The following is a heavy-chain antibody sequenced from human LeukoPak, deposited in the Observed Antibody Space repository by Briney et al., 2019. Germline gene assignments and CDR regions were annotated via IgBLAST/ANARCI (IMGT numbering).Heavy chain of an antibody. V-gene: IGHV3-64*01. Sequence: GGSLRLSCAASGFTFTSYAMHWVRQAPGKGLEYVSAISSNGGSTNYANSVKGRFTISRDNSKNTLYLQLGSLRSEDMAVHYCARVGQAVAGLDYWGQGTLVTVSS. D-gene: IGHD6-19*01. J-gene: IGHJ4*02. CDR3: ARVGQAVAGLDY. CDR1: GFTFTSYA. CDR2: ISSNGGST.